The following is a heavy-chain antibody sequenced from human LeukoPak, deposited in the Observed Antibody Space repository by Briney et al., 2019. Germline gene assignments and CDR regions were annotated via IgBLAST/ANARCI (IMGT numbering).Heavy chain of an antibody. CDR1: GGSFSGYY. J-gene: IGHJ4*02. CDR3: ARGYSPVAAGHPSHSDY. Sequence: SETLSLTCAVYGGSFSGYYWSWIRQPPGKGLEWIGEINHSGSTNYNPSLKSRVTISVDTSKNQFSLKLSSVTAADTAVYYCARGYSPVAAGHPSHSDYWGQGTLVTVSS. CDR2: INHSGST. V-gene: IGHV4-34*01. D-gene: IGHD6-13*01.